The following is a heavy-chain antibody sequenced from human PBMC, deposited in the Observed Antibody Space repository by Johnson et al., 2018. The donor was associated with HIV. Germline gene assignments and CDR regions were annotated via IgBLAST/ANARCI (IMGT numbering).Heavy chain of an antibody. Sequence: VQLVESGGGLVQSGESLRLSCAASGITVNTNYMSWVRRAPGQGLEWVSVIFSVGNTYYADSVKGRFTISRDNSRNMLYLQMNSLRPEDTAVYYCARDGRDSVTRGGFDVWGPGTVVTVSS. D-gene: IGHD3-10*02. V-gene: IGHV3-66*02. J-gene: IGHJ3*01. CDR1: GITVNTNY. CDR2: IFSVGNT. CDR3: ARDGRDSVTRGGFDV.